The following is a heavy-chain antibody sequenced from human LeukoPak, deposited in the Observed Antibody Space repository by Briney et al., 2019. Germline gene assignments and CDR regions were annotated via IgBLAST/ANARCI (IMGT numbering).Heavy chain of an antibody. Sequence: PGGSLRLSCAASGFTFSSYGMHWVRQAPGKGLEWVAVISYDGSNKYYADSVKGRFTISRDDSKNMLYLQMNSLRAEDTAVYYCAKDGGSYPDYWGQGTLVTVSS. D-gene: IGHD1-26*01. CDR3: AKDGGSYPDY. CDR1: GFTFSSYG. J-gene: IGHJ4*02. CDR2: ISYDGSNK. V-gene: IGHV3-30*18.